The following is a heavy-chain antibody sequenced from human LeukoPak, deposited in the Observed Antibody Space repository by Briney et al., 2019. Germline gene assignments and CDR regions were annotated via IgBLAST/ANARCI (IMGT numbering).Heavy chain of an antibody. J-gene: IGHJ4*02. V-gene: IGHV3-23*01. Sequence: GGSLRLSFVASGFSFNNYAMNWVRPAPGKGLEWVSLIIGSSGSTFYADSVKGRFTISRDKSKNTLYLQMNSLRAEDTAVYYCAKGAYDYIEIAYFDYWGQGSLVTVSS. CDR2: IIGSSGST. CDR1: GFSFNNYA. D-gene: IGHD5-12*01. CDR3: AKGAYDYIEIAYFDY.